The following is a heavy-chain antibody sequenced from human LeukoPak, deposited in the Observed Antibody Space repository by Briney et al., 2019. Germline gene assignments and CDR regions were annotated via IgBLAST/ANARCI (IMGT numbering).Heavy chain of an antibody. J-gene: IGHJ4*02. CDR1: GFTFSSYG. V-gene: IGHV3-30*18. CDR2: ISYDGSNT. D-gene: IGHD6-19*01. Sequence: GGSLRLSCAASGFTFSSYGMHWVRQAPGKGLEWVAVISYDGSNTYYADSVKGRFTISRDNSKNTLYLQMNSLRAEDTAVYYCAKVGEAVADFDYWGQGTWSPSPQ. CDR3: AKVGEAVADFDY.